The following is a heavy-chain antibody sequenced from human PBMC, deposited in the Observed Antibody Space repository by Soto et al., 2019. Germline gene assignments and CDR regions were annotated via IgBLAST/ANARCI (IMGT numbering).Heavy chain of an antibody. CDR2: IIPVFGTP. V-gene: IGHV1-69*12. D-gene: IGHD3-22*01. CDR3: ARGDATKIIVTTYYGLDG. Sequence: QVQVVQSGAEVKKPGSSVKVSCKASGGSFSNYGISWVRQAPGQGLEWMGGIIPVFGTPHYAQKFQDRVTITAYESTSTVYMEMSRLTSEDTAVYYCARGDATKIIVTTYYGLDGWGQGTTVTVSS. J-gene: IGHJ6*02. CDR1: GGSFSNYG.